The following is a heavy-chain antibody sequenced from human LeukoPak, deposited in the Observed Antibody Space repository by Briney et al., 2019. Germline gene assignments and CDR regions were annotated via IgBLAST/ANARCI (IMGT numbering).Heavy chain of an antibody. CDR1: GFTFSSYG. CDR2: IWYDGSNK. J-gene: IGHJ3*02. CDR3: AKGAITMVRGVNDAFDI. D-gene: IGHD3-10*01. V-gene: IGHV3-33*06. Sequence: GGSLRLSCAASGFTFSSYGMHWVRQAPGKGLEWAAVIWYDGSNKYYADSVKGRFTISRDNSKNTLYLQMNSLRAEDTAVYYCAKGAITMVRGVNDAFDIWGQGTMVTVSS.